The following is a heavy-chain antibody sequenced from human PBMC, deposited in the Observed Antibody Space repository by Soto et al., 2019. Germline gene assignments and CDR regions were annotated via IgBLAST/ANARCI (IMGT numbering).Heavy chain of an antibody. CDR3: ARRYGGNFDY. CDR2: IYYSGST. V-gene: IGHV4-59*01. CDR1: GGSISSYY. J-gene: IGHJ4*02. Sequence: QVQLQESGPGLVKPSETLSLTRTVSGGSISSYYWSWIRQPPGKGLEWIGYIYYSGSTNYNTSLKSRVTISVDTSKNQVSLKLSSVTTADTAVYYCARRYGGNFDYWGQGTLVTVSS. D-gene: IGHD1-26*01.